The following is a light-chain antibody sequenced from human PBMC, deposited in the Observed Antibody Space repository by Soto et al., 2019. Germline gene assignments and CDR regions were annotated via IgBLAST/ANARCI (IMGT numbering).Light chain of an antibody. CDR3: SSDRSRSIVV. J-gene: IGLJ2*01. CDR1: SSDVGGYNY. Sequence: QSALTQPASVSGSPGQSITISCTGTSSDVGGYNYVSWYQQHPGKAPKLMIYDVSNRPSGVSKRFSGSKSGNTASLTISGLQDDEEADYYCSSDRSRSIVVFGGGTKVTVL. V-gene: IGLV2-14*01. CDR2: DVS.